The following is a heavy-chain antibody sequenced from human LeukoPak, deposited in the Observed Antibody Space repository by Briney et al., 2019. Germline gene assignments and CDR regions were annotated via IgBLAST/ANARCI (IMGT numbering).Heavy chain of an antibody. Sequence: PSETLSLTCTVSGGSISGGGYYWSWIRQPPGKGLEWIGYIYHSGSTYYNPSLKSRVTISVDRSKNQFSLKLSSVTAADTAVYYCARYCSSTSCLYYFDYWGQGTLVTVSS. CDR1: GGSISGGGYY. CDR3: ARYCSSTSCLYYFDY. J-gene: IGHJ4*02. D-gene: IGHD2-2*01. CDR2: IYHSGST. V-gene: IGHV4-30-2*01.